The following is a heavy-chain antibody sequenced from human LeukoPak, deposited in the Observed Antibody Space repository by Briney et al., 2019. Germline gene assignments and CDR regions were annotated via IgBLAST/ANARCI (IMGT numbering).Heavy chain of an antibody. CDR1: GFTFSSYS. J-gene: IGHJ6*02. Sequence: GGSLRLSCAASGFTFSSYSMNWVRQAPGKGLEWVSSISSSSSYIYYADSVKGRFTISRDNAKNSLYLQMNSLRAEDTAVYYCASRPPSYYYGMDVWGQGTTVTVSS. V-gene: IGHV3-21*01. CDR2: ISSSSSYI. CDR3: ASRPPSYYYGMDV.